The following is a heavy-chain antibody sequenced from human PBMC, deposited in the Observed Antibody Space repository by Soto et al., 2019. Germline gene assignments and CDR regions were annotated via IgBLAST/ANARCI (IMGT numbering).Heavy chain of an antibody. CDR3: PRDGYNYGTFDY. CDR2: IYYSGSP. V-gene: IGHV4-30-4*01. CDR1: GGSISSGDYY. D-gene: IGHD5-12*01. J-gene: IGHJ4*02. Sequence: SETLSLTCTVSGGSISSGDYYWSSIRQPPGKGLERIGYIYYSGSPYYNPSLKSRVTTSVDTSKNQFSLKLSSVTGADTAVYYCPRDGYNYGTFDYWGQGTLVTVSS.